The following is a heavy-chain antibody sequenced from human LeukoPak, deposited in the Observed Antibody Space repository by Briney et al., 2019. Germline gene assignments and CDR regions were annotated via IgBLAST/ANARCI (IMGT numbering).Heavy chain of an antibody. J-gene: IGHJ6*03. CDR3: ARGYGPYSSSASRYYYHYMDV. Sequence: SETLSLTCTVSGAYINSYYWTWTRQPPGKGLEWIGYIHYSGSTKYNPSLKSRVTISVDTSKNQFSLTLYSVTAADTAVYYCARGYGPYSSSASRYYYHYMDVWGKGTTVTVSS. V-gene: IGHV4-59*01. CDR1: GAYINSYY. D-gene: IGHD6-13*01. CDR2: IHYSGST.